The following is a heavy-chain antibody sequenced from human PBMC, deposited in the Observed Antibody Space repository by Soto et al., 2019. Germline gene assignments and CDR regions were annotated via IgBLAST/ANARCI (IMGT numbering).Heavy chain of an antibody. D-gene: IGHD1-26*01. J-gene: IGHJ4*02. CDR2: IYYSGGT. CDR3: VRDDIGVGLEY. CDR1: GGSISRSFYY. V-gene: IGHV4-39*02. Sequence: PSETLSLTCTVSGGSISRSFYYWGWIRQPPGKGLEWIGSIYYSGGTYYNPSLKSRVTISVDTSKNQFSLKLSSVTAEDTAVYYCVRDDIGVGLEYWGLGTLVTVSS.